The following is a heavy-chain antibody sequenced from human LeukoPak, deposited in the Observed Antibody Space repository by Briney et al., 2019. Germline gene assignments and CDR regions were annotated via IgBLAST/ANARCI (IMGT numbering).Heavy chain of an antibody. D-gene: IGHD2-2*01. J-gene: IGHJ6*02. CDR2: IKEDGSEK. CDR1: GFTFSSYW. CDR3: ARVPRYCSSTSCYFHGMDV. Sequence: HPGGSLRLSCAASGFTFSSYWMNWVRQAPGKGLEWVANIKEDGSEKNYVDSVKGRFTISRDNAKNSLYLQMNSLRAEDTAVYYCARVPRYCSSTSCYFHGMDVWGQGTTVTVSS. V-gene: IGHV3-7*05.